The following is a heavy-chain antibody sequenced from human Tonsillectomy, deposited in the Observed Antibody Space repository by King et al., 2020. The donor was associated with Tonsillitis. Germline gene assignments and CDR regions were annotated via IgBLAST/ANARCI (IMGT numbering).Heavy chain of an antibody. CDR3: ITNLGWGGGDY. J-gene: IGHJ4*02. Sequence: VQLVESGGGLIKPGGSLRLSCAVYGFSFTDAWLSWVRQAPGKGLEWVAHLKSNLDGGTTDYAAPVKGRFTVSRDDSKKTMYLQMNSLKSEDTAMCHCITNLGWGGGDYWGQGTLVSVSS. D-gene: IGHD6-19*01. V-gene: IGHV3-15*01. CDR1: GFSFTDAW. CDR2: LKSNLDGGTT.